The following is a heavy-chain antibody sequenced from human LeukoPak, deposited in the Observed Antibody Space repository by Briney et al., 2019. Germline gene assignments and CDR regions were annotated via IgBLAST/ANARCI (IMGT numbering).Heavy chain of an antibody. V-gene: IGHV4-34*01. CDR1: GGFFSGYY. D-gene: IGHD2-15*01. CDR3: ASTLYCSGGSCYRNYYYYYMDV. J-gene: IGHJ6*03. CDR2: INPSGST. Sequence: KPSETLSPTCAVYGGFFSGYYWSWIRPPPGKGLEWNGGINPSGSTNYNPSLKSRVTISVDTSKNQFSLKLSSVTAADTAVYYCASTLYCSGGSCYRNYYYYYMDVWGKGTTVTVSS.